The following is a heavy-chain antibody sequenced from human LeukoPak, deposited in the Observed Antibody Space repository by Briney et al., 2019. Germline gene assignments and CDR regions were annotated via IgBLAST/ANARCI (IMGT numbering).Heavy chain of an antibody. Sequence: SETLSLTCTVSGGSITGYYWTWIRQPPGKRLEWIGYIYNSGSTNYNPSLKSRLTISVDTSKNQFSLRLSSVTAADTAVYYCERGGGLVLVRSGLLDYWGQGTLVTVSS. CDR2: IYNSGST. J-gene: IGHJ4*02. D-gene: IGHD2-15*01. CDR1: GGSITGYY. V-gene: IGHV4-59*01. CDR3: ERGGGLVLVRSGLLDY.